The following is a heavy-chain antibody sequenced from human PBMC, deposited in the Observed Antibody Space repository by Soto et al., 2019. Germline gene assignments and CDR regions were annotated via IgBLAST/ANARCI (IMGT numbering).Heavy chain of an antibody. CDR2: INPNSGGT. V-gene: IGHV1-2*02. CDR1: GYTFTGYY. Sequence: ASVKVSCKASGYTFTGYYMHWVRQAPGQGLEWMGWINPNSGGTNYAQKFQGRVTMTRDTSIGTAYMELSRLRSDDTAVYYCARDFRELVLSGYGMDVWGQGTTVTVSS. CDR3: ARDFRELVLSGYGMDV. J-gene: IGHJ6*02. D-gene: IGHD6-6*01.